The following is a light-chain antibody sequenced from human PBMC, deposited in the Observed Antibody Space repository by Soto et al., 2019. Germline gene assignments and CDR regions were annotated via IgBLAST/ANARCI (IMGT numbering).Light chain of an antibody. CDR1: SSDVGNYNL. CDR2: EGS. CDR3: RSFAPRSTLI. Sequence: QSALTQPASVSGSPGQSITISCTGTSSDVGNYNLVSWYQQYPGKAPKLMIYEGSNRPSGVSHRFSGSNSGNTAYLTISGLQAEDEADDYCRSFAPRSTLIFGGGTKVTVL. V-gene: IGLV2-23*01. J-gene: IGLJ2*01.